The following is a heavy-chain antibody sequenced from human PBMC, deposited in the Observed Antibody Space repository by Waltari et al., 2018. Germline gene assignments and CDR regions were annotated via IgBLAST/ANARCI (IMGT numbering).Heavy chain of an antibody. J-gene: IGHJ4*02. Sequence: QVQLQQWGAGLLKPSETLSLTCAAYGGSFSGYYWTWIRQPPGKGLEWIGEINHSGSTNYNPSLKSRVTISVDTSKNQFSLKLSSVTAADTAVYYCARGRQARIVVVITPHCYFDYWGQGTLVTVSS. CDR3: ARGRQARIVVVITPHCYFDY. D-gene: IGHD3-22*01. CDR1: GGSFSGYY. V-gene: IGHV4-34*01. CDR2: INHSGST.